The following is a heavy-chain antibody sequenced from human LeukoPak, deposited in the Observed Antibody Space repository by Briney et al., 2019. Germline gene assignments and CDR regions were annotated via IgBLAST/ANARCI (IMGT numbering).Heavy chain of an antibody. CDR1: GGSISRTNYY. V-gene: IGHV4-39*01. J-gene: IGHJ4*02. CDR3: ARLGRIASAGRGPSDY. D-gene: IGHD6-13*01. Sequence: SETLSLTCTVSGGSISRTNYYWGWMRQPPGKGLEWIGSIYSSGSTYYNPSLRSGATISVDKSKNQFSLKLNSVTAADTAVYYCARLGRIASAGRGPSDYWGQGTLVTVTS. CDR2: IYSSGST.